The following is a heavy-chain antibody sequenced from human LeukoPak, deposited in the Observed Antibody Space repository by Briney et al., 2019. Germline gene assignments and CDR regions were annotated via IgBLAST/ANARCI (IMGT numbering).Heavy chain of an antibody. CDR3: ARWGGQQLVGGYYYYSYMDV. V-gene: IGHV4-4*07. J-gene: IGHJ6*03. CDR2: IYTSGST. D-gene: IGHD6-13*01. Sequence: PSETLSLTCTVSGGSIISYYWSWLRQPAGKGLEWIGRIYTSGSTNYNPSLKSRVTISVDKSKNPFSLKLSSVTAADTAVYYCARWGGQQLVGGYYYYSYMDVWGKGTTVTVSS. CDR1: GGSIISYY.